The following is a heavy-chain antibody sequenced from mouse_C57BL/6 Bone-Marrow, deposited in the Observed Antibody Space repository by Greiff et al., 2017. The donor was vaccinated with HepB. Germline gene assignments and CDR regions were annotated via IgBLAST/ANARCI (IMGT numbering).Heavy chain of an antibody. CDR3: AREEGSSFFDY. D-gene: IGHD1-1*01. Sequence: QVQLKQSGAELARPGASVKLSCKASGYTFTSYGISWVKQRTGQGLEWIGEIYPRSGNTYYNEKFKGKATLTADKSSSTAYMELRSLTSEDSAVYFCAREEGSSFFDYWGQGTTLTVSS. CDR2: IYPRSGNT. CDR1: GYTFTSYG. V-gene: IGHV1-81*01. J-gene: IGHJ2*01.